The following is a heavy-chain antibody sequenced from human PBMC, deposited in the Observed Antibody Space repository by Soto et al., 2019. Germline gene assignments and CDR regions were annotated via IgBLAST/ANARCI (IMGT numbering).Heavy chain of an antibody. D-gene: IGHD2-15*01. J-gene: IGHJ3*02. V-gene: IGHV1-2*04. CDR1: GYTFTGYY. CDR2: INPNSGGT. CDR3: ARDNWCCGGSCHGKVGAFDI. Sequence: ASVKVSCKASGYTFTGYYMHWVRQAPGQGLEWMGWINPNSGGTNYAQKFQGWVTMTRDTSISTAYMELSRLRSDDTAVYYCARDNWCCGGSCHGKVGAFDIWGQGTMVTVSS.